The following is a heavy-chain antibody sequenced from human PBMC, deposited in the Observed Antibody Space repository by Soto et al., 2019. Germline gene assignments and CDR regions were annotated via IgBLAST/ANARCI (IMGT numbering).Heavy chain of an antibody. J-gene: IGHJ3*02. CDR1: GGSISSSSYY. D-gene: IGHD6-13*01. Sequence: PSETLSLTCTVSGGSISSSSYYCGWIRQPPGKGLEWIGSIYYSGSTYYNPSLKSRVTISVDTSKNQFSLKLSSVTAADTAVYYCARYSSSWLNAFDIWGQGTMVTVS. CDR3: ARYSSSWLNAFDI. V-gene: IGHV4-39*07. CDR2: IYYSGST.